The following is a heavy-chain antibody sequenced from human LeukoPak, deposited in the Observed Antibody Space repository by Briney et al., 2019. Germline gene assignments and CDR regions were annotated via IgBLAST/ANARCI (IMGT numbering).Heavy chain of an antibody. J-gene: IGHJ5*02. CDR1: GGSISSTSHY. V-gene: IGHV4-39*07. CDR3: ARDLGHYPRENWFDP. CDR2: IYYSGST. Sequence: PSETLSLTCTVSGGSISSTSHYWGWIRQPPGKGREWIGSIYYSGSTNYNPSLKSRVTISVDTSKNQFSLKLSSVTAADTAVYYCARDLGHYPRENWFDPWGQGTLVTVSS. D-gene: IGHD1-26*01.